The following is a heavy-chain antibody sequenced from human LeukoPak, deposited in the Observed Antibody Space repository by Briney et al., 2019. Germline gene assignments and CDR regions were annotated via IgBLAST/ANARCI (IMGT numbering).Heavy chain of an antibody. CDR3: ARDRGTVTFSAVGSVFDY. V-gene: IGHV3-11*04. Sequence: GGSLRLSCAASGFTFSDYYMSWIRQAPGKGLEWVSYISSSGSTIYYADSVKGRFTISRDNAKNSLYLQMNSLRAEDTAVYYCARDRGTVTFSAVGSVFDYWGQGTLVTVSS. D-gene: IGHD4-11*01. CDR2: ISSSGSTI. J-gene: IGHJ4*02. CDR1: GFTFSDYY.